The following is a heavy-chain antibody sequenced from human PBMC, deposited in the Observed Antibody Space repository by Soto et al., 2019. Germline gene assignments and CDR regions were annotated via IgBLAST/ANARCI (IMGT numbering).Heavy chain of an antibody. CDR1: GGTFSSYA. Sequence: QVQLVQSGAEVKKPGSSVKVSCKASGGTFSSYAISWVRQAPGQGLEWMGGIIPIFGTANYAQKFQGRVTITADKSTSTAYMELSSLRSEDTAVYYFARDRGYYDSSGYYDHDYWGQGTLVTVSS. D-gene: IGHD3-22*01. J-gene: IGHJ4*02. V-gene: IGHV1-69*06. CDR2: IIPIFGTA. CDR3: ARDRGYYDSSGYYDHDY.